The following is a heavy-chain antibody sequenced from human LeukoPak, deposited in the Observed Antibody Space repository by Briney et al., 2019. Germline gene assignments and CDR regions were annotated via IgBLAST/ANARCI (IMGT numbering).Heavy chain of an antibody. J-gene: IGHJ4*02. CDR3: ARDCGGSCSPLSFGY. Sequence: GASVKVSCKASGYTFTGYYMHWVRQAPGQGLEWVGWINPSSGGTNYAQKFQGRVTMTRDTSISTAYMEMSMLRSDDTAVYYCARDCGGSCSPLSFGYWGQGTLVTVSS. CDR2: INPSSGGT. D-gene: IGHD2-15*01. CDR1: GYTFTGYY. V-gene: IGHV1-2*02.